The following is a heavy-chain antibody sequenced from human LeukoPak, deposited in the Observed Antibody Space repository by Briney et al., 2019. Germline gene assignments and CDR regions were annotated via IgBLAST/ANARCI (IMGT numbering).Heavy chain of an antibody. CDR2: IYPGDSDT. V-gene: IGHV5-51*01. CDR3: ARQEIYYGSGSYSFDY. Sequence: GESLKISCKGSGYSFTSYWIGWVRQMPGKGLEWMGIIYPGDSDTRYSPSFQGQVTISADKSISTAYLQGSSLKASDTAMYYCARQEIYYGSGSYSFDYWGQGTLVTVSS. CDR1: GYSFTSYW. J-gene: IGHJ4*02. D-gene: IGHD3-10*01.